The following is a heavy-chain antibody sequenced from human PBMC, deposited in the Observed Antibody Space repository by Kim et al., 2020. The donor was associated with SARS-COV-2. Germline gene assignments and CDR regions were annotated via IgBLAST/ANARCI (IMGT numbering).Heavy chain of an antibody. D-gene: IGHD6-13*01. J-gene: IGHJ6*02. CDR2: INSDGSST. V-gene: IGHV3-74*01. CDR1: GFTFSSYW. Sequence: GGSLRLSCAASGFTFSSYWMHWVRQAPGKGLVWVSRINSDGSSTSYADSVKGRFTISRDNAKNTLYLQMNSLRAEDTAVYYCAREGLGSSWHSGYYGMDVWGQGTTVTVSS. CDR3: AREGLGSSWHSGYYGMDV.